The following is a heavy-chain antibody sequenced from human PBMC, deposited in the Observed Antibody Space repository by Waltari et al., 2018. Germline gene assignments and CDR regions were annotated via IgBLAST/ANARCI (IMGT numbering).Heavy chain of an antibody. CDR2: IYYSGST. D-gene: IGHD3-22*01. J-gene: IGHJ3*02. Sequence: QLQLQESGPGLVKPSETLSLTCTVSGGSISSSSYYWGLIRQPPGKGLEWIGSIYYSGSTYYNPSLKSRVTISVDTSKNQFSLKLSSVTAADTAVYYCASYPITMIVPRLDIWGQGTMVTVSS. CDR1: GGSISSSSYY. V-gene: IGHV4-39*07. CDR3: ASYPITMIVPRLDI.